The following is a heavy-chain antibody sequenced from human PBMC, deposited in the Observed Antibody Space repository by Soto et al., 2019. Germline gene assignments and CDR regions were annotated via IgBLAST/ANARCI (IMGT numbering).Heavy chain of an antibody. CDR2: INHSGST. CDR1: GGAFSGYY. D-gene: IGHD6-6*01. Sequence: QVQLQQWVAGLLKPSETLSLTCAVYGGAFSGYYWSWIRQPPGKGLEWIGEINHSGSTNYNPSLKSRVTISVDTSKNQFSLKLSSVTAADTAVYYCATGRIAARPRYFDYWGQGTLVTVSS. V-gene: IGHV4-34*01. J-gene: IGHJ4*02. CDR3: ATGRIAARPRYFDY.